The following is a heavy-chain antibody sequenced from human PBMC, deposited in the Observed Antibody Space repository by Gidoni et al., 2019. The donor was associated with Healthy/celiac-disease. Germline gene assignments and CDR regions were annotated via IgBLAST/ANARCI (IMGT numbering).Heavy chain of an antibody. V-gene: IGHV4-30-2*01. CDR1: GGSISSGGYS. J-gene: IGHJ4*02. CDR3: AREKGGSGNAPTAYFDY. CDR2: IYHSGST. D-gene: IGHD3-16*01. Sequence: QLQLQESGSGLVKPSQTLSLTCAVSGGSISSGGYSWSWIRQPPGKGLEWIGYIYHSGSTYYNPSLKSRVTISVDRSKNQFSLKLSSVTAADTAVYYCAREKGGSGNAPTAYFDYWGQGTLVTVSS.